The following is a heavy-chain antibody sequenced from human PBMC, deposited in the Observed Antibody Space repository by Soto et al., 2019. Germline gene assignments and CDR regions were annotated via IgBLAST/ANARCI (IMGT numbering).Heavy chain of an antibody. CDR1: GSHFTYRY. J-gene: IGHJ3*02. D-gene: IGHD6-19*01. V-gene: IGHV1-45*02. Sequence: SSVKVSCKASGSHFTYRYLHWVRQAPGQALEWMGWITPFNGNTNYAQKFQDRVTITRDRSMSTAYMELSSLRSEDTAMYYCASARGISVADIAFEIWGQGTMVTVSS. CDR2: ITPFNGNT. CDR3: ASARGISVADIAFEI.